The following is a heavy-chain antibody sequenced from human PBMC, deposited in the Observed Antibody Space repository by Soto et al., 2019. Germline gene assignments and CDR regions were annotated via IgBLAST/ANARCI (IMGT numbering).Heavy chain of an antibody. Sequence: ASVKVSCKASGYTFTSYYMHWVRQAPGQGLEWMGIINPSGGSTSYAQKFQGRVTMTRDTSTSTVYMELSSLRSEDTAVYYCARENMGEGSIAAAGHYFDYWGQGTLVTVSS. D-gene: IGHD6-13*01. V-gene: IGHV1-46*01. CDR2: INPSGGST. J-gene: IGHJ4*02. CDR1: GYTFTSYY. CDR3: ARENMGEGSIAAAGHYFDY.